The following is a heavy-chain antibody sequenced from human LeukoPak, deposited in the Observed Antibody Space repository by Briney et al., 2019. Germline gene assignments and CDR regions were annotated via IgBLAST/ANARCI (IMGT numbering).Heavy chain of an antibody. V-gene: IGHV7-4-1*02. CDR1: GYTFTSYA. D-gene: IGHD6-19*01. J-gene: IGHJ5*02. CDR2: INTNTGNP. CDR3: ARVSGWWGGNWFDP. Sequence: ASVKVSCKASGYTFTSYAMNWVRQAPGQGLEWMGWINTNTGNPTYAQGFTGRFVFSLDTSVSTAYLQISSLKAEDTAVYYRARVSGWWGGNWFDPWGQGTLVTVSS.